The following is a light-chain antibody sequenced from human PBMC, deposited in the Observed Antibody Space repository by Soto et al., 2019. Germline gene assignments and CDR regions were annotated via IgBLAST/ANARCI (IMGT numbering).Light chain of an antibody. Sequence: EIVLTQSPGTLSLSPGERATLSCRASQSVSSSYLACYQQKPGQAPRLLIYGASSRATGIPDRFSGSGSGRNFTLTISRLEPADVSVYYCQQYGSSPLFTFGPGTKVDIK. CDR2: GAS. CDR3: QQYGSSPLFT. V-gene: IGKV3-20*01. CDR1: QSVSSSY. J-gene: IGKJ3*01.